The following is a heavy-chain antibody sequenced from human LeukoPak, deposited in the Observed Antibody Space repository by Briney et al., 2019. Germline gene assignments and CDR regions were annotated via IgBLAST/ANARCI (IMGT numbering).Heavy chain of an antibody. Sequence: PGGSLRLSCAASGFSFSSYSMHWVRQAPGKGLVWVSRINSDGSSTSYADSVKGRFTISRDNAKNTLYLQMNSLRAEDTAVYYCARDSFNSGQALGIEGSGWYSAFDIWGQGTMVTVSS. V-gene: IGHV3-74*01. D-gene: IGHD6-19*01. CDR1: GFSFSSYS. J-gene: IGHJ3*02. CDR2: INSDGSST. CDR3: ARDSFNSGQALGIEGSGWYSAFDI.